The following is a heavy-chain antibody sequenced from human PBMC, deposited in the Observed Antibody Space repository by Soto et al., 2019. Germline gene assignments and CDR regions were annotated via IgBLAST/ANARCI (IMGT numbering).Heavy chain of an antibody. V-gene: IGHV1-3*01. CDR2: INAGNGNT. J-gene: IGHJ4*02. Sequence: ASVKVSCKASGYTFTSYAMHWVRQAPGQRLEWMGWINAGNGNTKYSQKFQGRVTITRDTSASTAYMELSSLRSEDTAVYYCARALFGDYTLDYWGQGTLVTVSS. CDR1: GYTFTSYA. CDR3: ARALFGDYTLDY. D-gene: IGHD4-17*01.